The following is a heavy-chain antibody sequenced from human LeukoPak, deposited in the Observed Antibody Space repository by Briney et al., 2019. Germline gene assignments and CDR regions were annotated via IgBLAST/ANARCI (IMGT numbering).Heavy chain of an antibody. J-gene: IGHJ4*02. CDR1: GYTFTGYY. CDR3: WLWLDDESFDY. Sequence: ASVTVSCKASGYTFTGYYMHWVRQAPGQGLEWMGWINPNSGGTNYAQKFQGRVTMTRDTSISTAYMELSRLRSDDTAVYYCWLWLDDESFDYWGQGTLVTVSS. V-gene: IGHV1-2*02. D-gene: IGHD6-19*01. CDR2: INPNSGGT.